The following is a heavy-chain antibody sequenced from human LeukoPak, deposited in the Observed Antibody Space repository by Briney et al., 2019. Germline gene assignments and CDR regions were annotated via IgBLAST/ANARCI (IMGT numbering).Heavy chain of an antibody. CDR2: INHSGST. CDR3: ARLVLLSGDRRYFDY. J-gene: IGHJ4*02. V-gene: IGHV4-34*01. D-gene: IGHD7-27*01. CDR1: GGSFSGYY. Sequence: SETLSLTCAVYGGSFSGYYWSWIRQPPGKGLEWIGEINHSGSTNYNPSLKSRVTISVDTSKNQLSLKLSSVTAADTAVYYCARLVLLSGDRRYFDYWGQGTLVTVSS.